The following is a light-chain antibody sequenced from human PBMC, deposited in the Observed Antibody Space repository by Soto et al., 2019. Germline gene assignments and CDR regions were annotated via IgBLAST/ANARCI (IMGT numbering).Light chain of an antibody. CDR3: QQRSNWAT. Sequence: VLTQSPGTLSLSPGESATLSCRASQTVSITYLTWYQQKPGQAPRLLIFGASSRATGIPDRFSGSGSGTDFTLTISRLEPEDFAVYYCQQRSNWATFGPGTKVDIK. CDR1: QTVSITY. CDR2: GAS. J-gene: IGKJ3*01. V-gene: IGKV3D-20*02.